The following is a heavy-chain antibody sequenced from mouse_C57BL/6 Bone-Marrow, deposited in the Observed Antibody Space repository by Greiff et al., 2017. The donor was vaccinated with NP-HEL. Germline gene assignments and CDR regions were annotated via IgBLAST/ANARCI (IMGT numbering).Heavy chain of an antibody. V-gene: IGHV1-81*01. J-gene: IGHJ4*01. CDR1: GYTFTSYG. CDR2: IYPRSGNT. Sequence: VKLQESGAELARPGASVKLSCKASGYTFTSYGISWVKQRTGQGLELIGEIYPRSGNTYYNEKFKGKATLTADKSSSTAYMELRSLTSEDSAVYFCASHYYGSKNAMDYWGQGTSVTVSS. CDR3: ASHYYGSKNAMDY. D-gene: IGHD1-1*01.